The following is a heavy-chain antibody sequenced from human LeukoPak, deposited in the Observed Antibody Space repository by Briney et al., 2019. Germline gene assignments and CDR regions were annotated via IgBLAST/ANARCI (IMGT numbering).Heavy chain of an antibody. V-gene: IGHV4-39*01. J-gene: IGHJ5*02. D-gene: IGHD2-2*01. CDR2: IYYSGRT. Sequence: SETLSLTCSVSGGSISSSNYYWGWIRQPPGKGLEWNGRIYYSGRTYYNPSLKRRVTISVDTSKKQFSLKLSSVTAADTAVYYCARHPYQLLWLSWFDPWGQGTLVTVSS. CDR1: GGSISSSNYY. CDR3: ARHPYQLLWLSWFDP.